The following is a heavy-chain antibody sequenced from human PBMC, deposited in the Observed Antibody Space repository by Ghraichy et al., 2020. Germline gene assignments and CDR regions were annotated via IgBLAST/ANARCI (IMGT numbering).Heavy chain of an antibody. D-gene: IGHD4-23*01. Sequence: GGSLRLSCAASGFTFSSYAMSWVRQPPGKGLEWFSAISGSGGSTYYADSVKGRFTISRDTSKNTLYLQMTSLRAEDTAVYYCARSRGGNTYYMDVWGKGTTLTVFS. V-gene: IGHV3-23*01. CDR3: ARSRGGNTYYMDV. CDR1: GFTFSSYA. CDR2: ISGSGGST. J-gene: IGHJ6*03.